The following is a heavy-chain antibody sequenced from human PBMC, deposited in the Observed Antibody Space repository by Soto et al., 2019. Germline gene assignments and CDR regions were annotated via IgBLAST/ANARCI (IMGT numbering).Heavy chain of an antibody. Sequence: GGSLRLSCAASGFTFSGLYMSWIRQAPGKGLEWVGRIKSKTDGGTTDYAAPVKGRFTISRDDSKNTLYLQMNSLKTEDTAVYYCTTGEALRYFDWLLWVQERYYYYYGMDVWGQGTTVTVSS. D-gene: IGHD3-9*01. CDR1: GFTFSGLY. CDR2: IKSKTDGGTT. V-gene: IGHV3-15*01. J-gene: IGHJ6*02. CDR3: TTGEALRYFDWLLWVQERYYYYYGMDV.